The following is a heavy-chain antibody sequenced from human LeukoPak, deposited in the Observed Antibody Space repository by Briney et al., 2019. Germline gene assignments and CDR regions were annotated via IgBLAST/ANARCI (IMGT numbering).Heavy chain of an antibody. D-gene: IGHD6-13*01. Sequence: GGSLRLSCAASGFTFSSYAMHWVRQAPGKGLEWVAVISYDGSNKYYADSVKGRFTISRDNSKNTLYLRMNSLRAEDTAVYYCARVVSRGVAAAGTIDYWGQGTLVTVSS. CDR3: ARVVSRGVAAAGTIDY. CDR1: GFTFSSYA. V-gene: IGHV3-30-3*01. J-gene: IGHJ4*02. CDR2: ISYDGSNK.